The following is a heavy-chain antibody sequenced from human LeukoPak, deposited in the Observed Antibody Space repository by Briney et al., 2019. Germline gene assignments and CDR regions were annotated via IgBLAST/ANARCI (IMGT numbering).Heavy chain of an antibody. D-gene: IGHD2-15*01. CDR1: GYSISSGYY. V-gene: IGHV4-38-2*02. CDR3: ARDRGRYCSGGSCYRDY. Sequence: SETLSLTCTVSGYSISSGYYWGWIRQPPGKGLKWIGSISHSGSTYYNPSLKSRVTISVDTSKNQFSLKLSSLTAADTAVYYCARDRGRYCSGGSCYRDYWGQGTLVTVSS. J-gene: IGHJ4*02. CDR2: ISHSGST.